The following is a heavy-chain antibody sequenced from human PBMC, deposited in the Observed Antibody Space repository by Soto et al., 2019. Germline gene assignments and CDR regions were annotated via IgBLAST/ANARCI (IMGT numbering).Heavy chain of an antibody. V-gene: IGHV3-66*01. J-gene: IGHJ5*02. CDR3: ARASTPLWQWLPPIWFDP. Sequence: EVQLVESGGGLVQPGGSLRLSCAASGFTVSSNYMSWVRQAPGKGLEWVSVIYSGGSTYYADSVKGRFTISRDNSKNTLYLQMNSLRAEDTAVYYCARASTPLWQWLPPIWFDPWGQGTLVTVSS. CDR2: IYSGGST. D-gene: IGHD6-19*01. CDR1: GFTVSSNY.